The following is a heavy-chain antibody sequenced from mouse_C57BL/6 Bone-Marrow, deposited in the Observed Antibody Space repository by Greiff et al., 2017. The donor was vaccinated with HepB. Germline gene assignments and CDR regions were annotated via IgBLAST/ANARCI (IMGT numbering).Heavy chain of an antibody. CDR2: INYDGSST. CDR3: AREGAYDYLSS. D-gene: IGHD2-4*01. CDR1: GFTFSDYY. Sequence: EVKLVESEGGLVQPGSSMKLSCTASGFTFSDYYMAWVRQVPEKGLEWVANINYDGSSTYYLDSLKSRFIISRDNAKNILYLQMSSLKSEDTATYYCAREGAYDYLSSWGQGTLVTVSA. V-gene: IGHV5-16*01. J-gene: IGHJ3*02.